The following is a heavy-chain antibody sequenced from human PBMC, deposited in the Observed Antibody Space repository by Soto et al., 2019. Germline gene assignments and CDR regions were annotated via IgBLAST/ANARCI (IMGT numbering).Heavy chain of an antibody. Sequence: QVQLQESGPGLVKPSQTLSLTCTVSGGSISSGGYYWSWIRQHPGKGLEWIGYIYYSGSTYYNPSLKSRLTISVDTSKNQFSLKLSSVTAADTAVYYCARVLYDYVWGSYRPYGMDVWGQGTTVTVSS. CDR3: ARVLYDYVWGSYRPYGMDV. V-gene: IGHV4-31*03. D-gene: IGHD3-16*02. CDR2: IYYSGST. CDR1: GGSISSGGYY. J-gene: IGHJ6*02.